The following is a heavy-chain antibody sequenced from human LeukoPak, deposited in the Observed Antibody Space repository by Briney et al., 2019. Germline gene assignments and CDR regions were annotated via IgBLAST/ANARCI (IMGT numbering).Heavy chain of an antibody. CDR3: ASVGYCSGGSCYPPDMYFDY. Sequence: ASVKVSCKASGGTFSSYAISWVRQAPGQGLEWMGGIIPIFGTANYAQQFQGRVTITTDESTSTAYMELSSLRSEDTAVYYCASVGYCSGGSCYPPDMYFDYWGQGPLVTVSS. J-gene: IGHJ4*02. CDR1: GGTFSSYA. D-gene: IGHD2-15*01. V-gene: IGHV1-69*05. CDR2: IIPIFGTA.